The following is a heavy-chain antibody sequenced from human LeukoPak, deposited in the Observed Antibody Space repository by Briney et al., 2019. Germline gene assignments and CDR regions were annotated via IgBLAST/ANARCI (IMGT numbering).Heavy chain of an antibody. CDR1: GYTFTGYY. J-gene: IGHJ4*02. V-gene: IGHV1-2*02. D-gene: IGHD3-9*01. CDR2: INPNSGGT. CDR3: ARVVGPHYDILTGYYTVFDY. Sequence: ASVKVSCTASGYTFTGYYMHWVRQAPGQGLEWMGWINPNSGGTNYAQKFQGRVTMTRDTSISTAYMELSRLRSDDTAVYYCARVVGPHYDILTGYYTVFDYWGQGTLVTVSS.